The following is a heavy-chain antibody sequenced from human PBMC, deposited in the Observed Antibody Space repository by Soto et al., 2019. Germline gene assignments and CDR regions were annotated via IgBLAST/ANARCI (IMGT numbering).Heavy chain of an antibody. J-gene: IGHJ4*02. V-gene: IGHV4-61*01. CDR1: DGSVSSGNYY. CDR3: ARDSLALFDS. Sequence: QAQLQESGPGPVKPSETLSLICTVSDGSVSSGNYYWTWIRQPPGKGLEWIGYIHSSGSTLYNPSLKSRVTISVDRSMNQFSLKVRSVTAADTAVYYCARDSLALFDSWGQGTLVTVSS. D-gene: IGHD5-12*01. CDR2: IHSSGST.